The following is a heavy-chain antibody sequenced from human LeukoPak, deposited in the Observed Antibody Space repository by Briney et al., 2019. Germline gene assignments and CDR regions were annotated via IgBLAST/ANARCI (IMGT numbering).Heavy chain of an antibody. J-gene: IGHJ6*03. CDR2: TYYSGST. CDR1: GGSISSYY. CDR3: ARTTEGGYSYGYFYYYYMDV. D-gene: IGHD5-18*01. Sequence: SETLSLTCTVSGGSISSYYWRWIPPPPGKGLEWIGYTYYSGSTNYKTSLKSRVTISVDTPKNQFSLKLSSVTAADTAVYYCARTTEGGYSYGYFYYYYMDVWGKGTTVTISS. V-gene: IGHV4-59*01.